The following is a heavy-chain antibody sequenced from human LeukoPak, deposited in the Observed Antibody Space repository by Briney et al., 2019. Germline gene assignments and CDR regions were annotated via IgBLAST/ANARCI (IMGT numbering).Heavy chain of an antibody. D-gene: IGHD4-23*01. Sequence: PGGSLRLSCAASGFTFSSYGMHWVRQAPGKGLEWVAVISYDGSNKYYADSVKGRFTISRDNSKNTLYLQMNSLRAEDTAVYYCAKDLFYGGNSVDYWGQGTLVTVSS. CDR3: AKDLFYGGNSVDY. V-gene: IGHV3-30*18. CDR1: GFTFSSYG. CDR2: ISYDGSNK. J-gene: IGHJ4*02.